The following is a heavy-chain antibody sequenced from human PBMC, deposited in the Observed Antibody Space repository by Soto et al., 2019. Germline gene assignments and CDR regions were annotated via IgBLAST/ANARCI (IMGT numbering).Heavy chain of an antibody. CDR1: GGSISSYY. J-gene: IGHJ6*02. Sequence: SETLSLTCTVSGGSISSYYWSWIRQPPGKGLEWIGYIYYSGSTNYNPSLKSRVTISVDTSKNQFSLKLSSVTAADTAVYYCARDYYYYGMDVWGQGTTVTVSS. V-gene: IGHV4-59*01. CDR2: IYYSGST. CDR3: ARDYYYYGMDV.